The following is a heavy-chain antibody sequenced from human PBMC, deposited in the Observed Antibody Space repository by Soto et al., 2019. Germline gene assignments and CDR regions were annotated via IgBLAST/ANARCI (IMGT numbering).Heavy chain of an antibody. CDR2: ISGSGGST. J-gene: IGHJ4*02. V-gene: IGHV3-23*01. CDR3: AKDSHPLRGKEDIVVVPDAIDY. D-gene: IGHD2-2*01. CDR1: GFTFSSYA. Sequence: GGSLRLSCAASGFTFSSYAMSWVRQAPGKGLEWVSAISGSGGSTYYADSVKGRFTIFRDNTKNTLYMQMNSLRAEDTAVFYCAKDSHPLRGKEDIVVVPDAIDYWGQGTVVTVSS.